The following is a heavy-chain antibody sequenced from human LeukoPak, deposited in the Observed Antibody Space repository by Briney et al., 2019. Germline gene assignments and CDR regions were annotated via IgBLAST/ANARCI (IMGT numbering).Heavy chain of an antibody. Sequence: GGSLRLSCAASGFTFSSYAMSWVRQAPGKGLEWVSAISGSGGSTYYADSVKGRFTISRDNAKNSLYLQMNSLRAEDTAVYYCARDPYYDSSGYYKYWGQGTLVTVSS. CDR3: ARDPYYDSSGYYKY. CDR1: GFTFSSYA. CDR2: ISGSGGST. V-gene: IGHV3-23*01. D-gene: IGHD3-22*01. J-gene: IGHJ4*02.